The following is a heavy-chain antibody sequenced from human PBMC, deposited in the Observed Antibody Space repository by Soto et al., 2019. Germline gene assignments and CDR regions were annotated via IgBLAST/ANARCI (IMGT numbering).Heavy chain of an antibody. D-gene: IGHD6-6*01. CDR2: INPNSGGT. Sequence: ASVKVSCKASGYSFTDYHIHWVRQAPGQGLEWLGRINPNSGGTNYAQKFQGRVTMTRDTSISTAYMELSRLRSDDTAVYYCARDQSSSSLDYWGQGTLVTVSS. CDR1: GYSFTDYH. CDR3: ARDQSSSSLDY. J-gene: IGHJ4*02. V-gene: IGHV1-2*06.